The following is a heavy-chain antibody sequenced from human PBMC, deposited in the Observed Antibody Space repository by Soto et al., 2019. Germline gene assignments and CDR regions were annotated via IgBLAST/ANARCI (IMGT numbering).Heavy chain of an antibody. D-gene: IGHD6-19*01. CDR1: GFTFISYA. Sequence: GGSLRLSCAASGFTFISYAMTWGRQAPGKGLEWVSTISGSGGDTFHADSVKGRFTISRDNSKNTLYLQMNSLRAEDTAVYYCARGGYASGWSFDFWGQGTLVTVSS. V-gene: IGHV3-23*01. J-gene: IGHJ4*02. CDR3: ARGGYASGWSFDF. CDR2: ISGSGGDT.